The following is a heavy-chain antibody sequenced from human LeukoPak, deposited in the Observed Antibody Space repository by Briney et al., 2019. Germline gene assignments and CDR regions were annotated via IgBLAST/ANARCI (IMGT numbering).Heavy chain of an antibody. CDR2: INPSGGST. CDR1: GYTFTSYY. D-gene: IGHD3-22*01. CDR3: ARGPPGRVSDSSKKGLFDP. Sequence: ASVKVSCKASGYTFTSYYMHWVRQAPGQRLEWMGIINPSGGSTNYAQKFKGRATMTRDTSTSTVYMELSSLGSEDTAVYFCARGPPGRVSDSSKKGLFDPWGQGALVTVSS. J-gene: IGHJ5*02. V-gene: IGHV1-46*01.